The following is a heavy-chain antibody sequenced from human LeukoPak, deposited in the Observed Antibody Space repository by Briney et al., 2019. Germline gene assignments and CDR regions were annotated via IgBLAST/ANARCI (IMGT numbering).Heavy chain of an antibody. CDR3: AKEIYAYGSRGFDY. V-gene: IGHV3-23*01. J-gene: IGHJ4*02. Sequence: GGSLRLSCAASGFTFSTYAMTWVRQAPGKGPEWVSAISPSGGSTHYADSVKGRFTVSRDNSKNTLYLQLNSLRVEDTAVYYCAKEIYAYGSRGFDYWGQGTLVTVSS. D-gene: IGHD3-10*01. CDR2: ISPSGGST. CDR1: GFTFSTYA.